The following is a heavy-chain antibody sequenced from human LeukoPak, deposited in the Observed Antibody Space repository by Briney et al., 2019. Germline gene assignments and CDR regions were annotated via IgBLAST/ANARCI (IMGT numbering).Heavy chain of an antibody. V-gene: IGHV1-46*01. D-gene: IGHD1-1*01. CDR2: INPSGGST. Sequence: ASVKVSCKASGYTFTSYYMHWVRQAPGQGLEWMGIINPSGGSTSYAQKFQGRVTITTDESTSTAYMELSSLRSEDTAVYYCARDLAGTSPHYFDYWGQGTLVTVSS. CDR1: GYTFTSYY. J-gene: IGHJ4*02. CDR3: ARDLAGTSPHYFDY.